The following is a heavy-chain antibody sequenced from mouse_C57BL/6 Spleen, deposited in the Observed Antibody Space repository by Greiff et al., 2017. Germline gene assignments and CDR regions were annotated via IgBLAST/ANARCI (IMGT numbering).Heavy chain of an antibody. V-gene: IGHV5-6*01. J-gene: IGHJ2*01. CDR1: GFTFSSYG. D-gene: IGHD1-1*01. Sequence: EVQGGESGGDLVKPGGSLKLSCAASGFTFSSYGMSWVRQTPDKRLEWVATISSGGSYTYYPDSVKGRFTISRDNAKNTLYLQMSSLKSEDTAMYTCARHELATVVASPCYFVYWGQGTTRTVSS. CDR3: ARHELATVVASPCYFVY. CDR2: ISSGGSYT.